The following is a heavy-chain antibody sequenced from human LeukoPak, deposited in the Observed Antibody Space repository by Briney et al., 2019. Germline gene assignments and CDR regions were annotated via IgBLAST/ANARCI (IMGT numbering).Heavy chain of an antibody. CDR3: ARGYSSSWYFIYWFDP. V-gene: IGHV4-39*01. Sequence: SETLSLTCSVSGGSINSYYWGWIRQPPGKGLEWIGSIYYSGSTYYNPSLKSRVTISVDTSKNRFSLKLSSVTAADTAVYYCARGYSSSWYFIYWFDPWGQGTLVTVSS. CDR2: IYYSGST. CDR1: GGSINSYY. D-gene: IGHD6-13*01. J-gene: IGHJ5*02.